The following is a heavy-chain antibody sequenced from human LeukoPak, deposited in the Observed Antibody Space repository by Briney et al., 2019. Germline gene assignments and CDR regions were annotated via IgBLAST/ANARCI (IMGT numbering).Heavy chain of an antibody. CDR1: GFTFGDYA. CDR3: TRPLAARLYYYYGMDV. Sequence: GGSLRLFCTASGFTFGDYAMSWFRQAPGKGVEWVGFIRSKAYGVTTEYAASVKDSFTISREDSKSIAYLHMNRLNTQDTPVYYCTRPLAARLYYYYGMDVWGQGTTVTVSS. D-gene: IGHD6-6*01. V-gene: IGHV3-49*03. CDR2: IRSKAYGVTT. J-gene: IGHJ6*02.